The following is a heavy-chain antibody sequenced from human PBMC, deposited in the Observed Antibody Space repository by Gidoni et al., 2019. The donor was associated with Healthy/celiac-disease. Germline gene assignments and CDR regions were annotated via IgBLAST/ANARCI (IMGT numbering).Heavy chain of an antibody. Sequence: QAQLVQSGAEVKKPGASVTVSCKASGYTFTVYYLHWVRQAPGQGLDGMGWINPNRGGTNYEQKFQGRVTMTRDTSISTAYMELSRLRSDDTAVYYCARVLVLAVAGHDDYWGQGTLVTVSS. D-gene: IGHD6-19*01. CDR2: INPNRGGT. V-gene: IGHV1-2*02. CDR1: GYTFTVYY. CDR3: ARVLVLAVAGHDDY. J-gene: IGHJ4*02.